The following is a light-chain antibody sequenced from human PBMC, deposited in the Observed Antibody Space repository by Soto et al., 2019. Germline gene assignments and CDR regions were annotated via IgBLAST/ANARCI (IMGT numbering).Light chain of an antibody. V-gene: IGKV3-11*01. CDR2: GAS. J-gene: IGKJ1*01. CDR1: QIVSNNY. Sequence: EFGVTQSACALSLSPRERAPLSCISSQIVSNNYLAWYQQKPGQAPRLLIYGASNRATGIPARFSGSGSGTDFTLTISSREPEDVAVRNCQSRCNGPPSPFGQVTKV. CDR3: QSRCNGPPSP.